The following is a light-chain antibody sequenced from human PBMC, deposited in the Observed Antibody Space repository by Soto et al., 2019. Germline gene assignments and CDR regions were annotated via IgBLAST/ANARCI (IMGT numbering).Light chain of an antibody. V-gene: IGKV3-20*01. J-gene: IGKJ2*01. CDR2: GAS. CDR1: QSVSSSY. Sequence: EIVLTQSPGTLSLSPGERATLSCRASQSVSSSYLAWYQQKPGQAPRLLIYGASSSATGIPDRFSGSGYGTDFTLKISRLEPEDFAVYYCQQYGSSPPNTFGQGTKLEIK. CDR3: QQYGSSPPNT.